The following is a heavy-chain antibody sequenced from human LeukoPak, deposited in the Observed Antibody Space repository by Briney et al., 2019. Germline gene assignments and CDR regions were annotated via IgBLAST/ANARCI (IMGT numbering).Heavy chain of an antibody. CDR1: GYTLSQFV. Sequence: ASVKVSCKVSGYTLSQFVMHWVRQAPGKGLEGMGGFDLEDGQTTYAQRFQGRVSMTEDTSTDTAYMELSILSSDDTAVYYCTGHRYDSGWDLGARDYYYYGMDVWGQGTTVTVSS. V-gene: IGHV1-24*01. CDR3: TGHRYDSGWDLGARDYYYYGMDV. D-gene: IGHD3-22*01. CDR2: FDLEDGQT. J-gene: IGHJ6*02.